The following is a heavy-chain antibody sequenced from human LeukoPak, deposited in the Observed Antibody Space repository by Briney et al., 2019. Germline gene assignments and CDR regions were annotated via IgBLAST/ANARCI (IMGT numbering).Heavy chain of an antibody. CDR1: GFTFSSYE. D-gene: IGHD3-22*01. CDR3: ARDPDSSGYYDY. J-gene: IGHJ4*02. CDR2: ISSSSSYI. V-gene: IGHV3-21*01. Sequence: GGSLRLSCAASGFTFSSYEMNWVRQAPGKGLEWVSSISSSSSYIYYADSVKGRFAISRDNAKNSLYLQMNSLRAEDTAVYYCARDPDSSGYYDYWGQGTLVTVSS.